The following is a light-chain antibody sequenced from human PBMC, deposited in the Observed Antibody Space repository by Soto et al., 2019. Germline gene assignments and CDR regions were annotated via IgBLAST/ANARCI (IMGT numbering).Light chain of an antibody. J-gene: IGKJ1*01. CDR2: RVS. Sequence: DIVLTQTPLSSPVPLGQPASISCRSSQSLVHSDGNTYLSWFHHRPGQPPRLLIYRVSDRFSGVPDRFSGSGAGTDFTLTISRVEAEDVGVYYCMQGTQSTWTFGQGTKVDIK. CDR3: MQGTQSTWT. V-gene: IGKV2-24*01. CDR1: QSLVHSDGNTY.